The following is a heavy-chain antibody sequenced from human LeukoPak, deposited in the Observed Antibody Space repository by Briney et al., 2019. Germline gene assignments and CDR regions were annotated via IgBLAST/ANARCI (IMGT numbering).Heavy chain of an antibody. Sequence: GGSLRLSCAASGFTFSSYAMHWVRQAPGKGLEWVVVISYDGSNKYYADSVKGRFTISRDNSKNTLYLQMNSLRAEDTAVYYCASLFYFDYWGQGTLVTVSS. CDR1: GFTFSSYA. D-gene: IGHD2-21*01. CDR2: ISYDGSNK. V-gene: IGHV3-30*04. CDR3: ASLFYFDY. J-gene: IGHJ4*02.